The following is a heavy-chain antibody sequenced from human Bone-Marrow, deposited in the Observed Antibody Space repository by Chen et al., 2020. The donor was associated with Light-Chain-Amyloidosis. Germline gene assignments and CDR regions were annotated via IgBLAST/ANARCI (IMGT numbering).Heavy chain of an antibody. CDR2: IYSSGNS. CDR1: GGSLSIYY. CDR3: ARRGDGYNFDY. J-gene: IGHJ4*02. Sequence: QVQLQESGPGLVKPSETLSLTCSGSGGSLSIYYWSWIRQPPGKGLEWIGYIYSSGNSNYNPSLKSRVTISIDTSKNQFSLKLSSVTAADTAVYYCARRGDGYNFDYWGQGTLVTVSS. D-gene: IGHD5-12*01. V-gene: IGHV4-59*08.